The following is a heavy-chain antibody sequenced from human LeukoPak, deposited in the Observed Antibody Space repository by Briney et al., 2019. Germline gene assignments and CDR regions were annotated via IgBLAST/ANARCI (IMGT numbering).Heavy chain of an antibody. CDR2: IIPILGIA. D-gene: IGHD5-24*01. V-gene: IGHV1-69*04. CDR3: AREGDGYNDYYYYGMDV. CDR1: GGTFSSYA. J-gene: IGHJ6*02. Sequence: SVKVSCKASGGTFSSYAISWVRQAPGQGLEWMGRIIPILGIANYAQKFQGRVTITADKSTSTAYMELCSLRSEDTAVYYCAREGDGYNDYYYYGMDVWGQGTTVTVSS.